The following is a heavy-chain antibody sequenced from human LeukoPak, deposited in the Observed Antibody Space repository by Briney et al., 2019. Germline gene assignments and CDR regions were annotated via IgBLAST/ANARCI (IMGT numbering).Heavy chain of an antibody. D-gene: IGHD6-13*01. CDR1: GGSISSGGYY. V-gene: IGHV4-30-2*03. CDR3: ARRDSRSWYYFDY. J-gene: IGHJ4*02. Sequence: SETLSLTCTVSGGSISSGGYYWSWIRQPPGKGLEWIGYIYHSGSTYYNPSLKSRVTISVDTSKNQFSLRLSSVTAADTAVYYCARRDSRSWYYFDYWGQGTLVTVSS. CDR2: IYHSGST.